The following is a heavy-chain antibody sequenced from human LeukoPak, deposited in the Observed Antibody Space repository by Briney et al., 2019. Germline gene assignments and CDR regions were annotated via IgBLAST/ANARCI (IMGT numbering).Heavy chain of an antibody. V-gene: IGHV3-23*01. CDR1: GFTFSTYA. Sequence: GGTLRLSCAASGFTFSTYAMSWVRQAPGKGLEWVSGISGSGGSTYYADSVKGRFTISRDTSKNTVSLQMNSLRAEDTAVYYCAGDKTTGGWYEFDYWGQGTLVTVSS. J-gene: IGHJ4*02. CDR3: AGDKTTGGWYEFDY. CDR2: ISGSGGST. D-gene: IGHD6-19*01.